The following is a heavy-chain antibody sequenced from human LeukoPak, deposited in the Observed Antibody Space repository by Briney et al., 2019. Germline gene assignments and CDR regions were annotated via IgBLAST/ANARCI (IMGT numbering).Heavy chain of an antibody. D-gene: IGHD3-10*01. CDR2: IYYSGST. CDR3: ARGRGGSGSHHSYYYYYYGMDV. CDR1: GGSISSSSYY. J-gene: IGHJ6*02. V-gene: IGHV4-39*01. Sequence: PSETLSLTCTVSGGSISSSSYYWGWIRQPPGKGLEWIGSIYYSGSTYYNPSLKSRVTISVDTSKNQFSLKLSSVTAADTAVYYCARGRGGSGSHHSYYYYYYGMDVWGQGTTVTVSS.